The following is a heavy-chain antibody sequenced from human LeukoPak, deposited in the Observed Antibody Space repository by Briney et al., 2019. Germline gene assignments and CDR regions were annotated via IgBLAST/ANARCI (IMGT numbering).Heavy chain of an antibody. V-gene: IGHV3-30*01. J-gene: IGHJ6*03. Sequence: GGSLRLSCAASGFTFSSYAMHWVRQAPGKGLEWVAVISYDGSNKYYADSVKGRFTISRDNSKNTLYLQMNSLRAEDTAVYYCARDGPGGGGSFWSGYYGRYYYYYMDVWGKGTTVTVSS. CDR2: ISYDGSNK. CDR1: GFTFSSYA. D-gene: IGHD3-3*01. CDR3: ARDGPGGGGSFWSGYYGRYYYYYMDV.